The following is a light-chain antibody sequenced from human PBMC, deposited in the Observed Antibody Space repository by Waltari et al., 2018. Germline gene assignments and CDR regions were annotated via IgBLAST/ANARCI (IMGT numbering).Light chain of an antibody. CDR1: QSISRY. V-gene: IGKV3-20*01. J-gene: IGKJ1*01. CDR3: QNHERLPAM. Sequence: EIVLTQSPGTLSLSPGERATLSCRASQSISRYLAWYQQKPGQAPRLLIYAASSRATGIPDRFSGSESGTDYMLTISRLEPEDYAVYYCQNHERLPAMFGQGTKVEIK. CDR2: AAS.